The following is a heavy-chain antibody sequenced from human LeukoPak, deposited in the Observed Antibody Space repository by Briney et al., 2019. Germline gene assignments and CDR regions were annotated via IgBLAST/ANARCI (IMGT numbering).Heavy chain of an antibody. Sequence: SETLSLTCTVSGGSISSSSYSWGWIRQPPGKGLEWIGSIYYSGSTYYNPSLKSRVTISVDTSKNQFSLKLSSVTAADTAVYYCARRDRIAGLGNDYWGQGTLVTVSS. CDR2: IYYSGST. CDR1: GGSISSSSYS. CDR3: ARRDRIAGLGNDY. V-gene: IGHV4-39*01. D-gene: IGHD6-13*01. J-gene: IGHJ4*02.